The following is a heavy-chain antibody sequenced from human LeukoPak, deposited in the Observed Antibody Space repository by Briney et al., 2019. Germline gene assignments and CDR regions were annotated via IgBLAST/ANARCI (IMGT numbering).Heavy chain of an antibody. V-gene: IGHV3-23*01. CDR2: ISGSGGST. Sequence: GGSLRLSCAASGFTFSSYAMSWVRQAPGKGLEWVSAISGSGGSTYYADSVKGRFTISRDNSKNTLYLQMNSLRAEDTAVYYCARAKEEYDFWSGYSNGTPYYFDYWGQGTLVTVSS. CDR3: ARAKEEYDFWSGYSNGTPYYFDY. CDR1: GFTFSSYA. J-gene: IGHJ4*02. D-gene: IGHD3-3*01.